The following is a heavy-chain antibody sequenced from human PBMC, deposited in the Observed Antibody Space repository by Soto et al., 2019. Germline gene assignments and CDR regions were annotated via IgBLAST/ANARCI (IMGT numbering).Heavy chain of an antibody. Sequence: GGSLRLSCAASGFTFSSYAMSWVRQAPGKGLEWVSAISGSGGSTYYADSVKGRFTISRDNSKNTLYLQMNSLRAEDTAVYYCAKAPVLRYFDWLSPVDYWGQGTLVTVSS. CDR2: ISGSGGST. J-gene: IGHJ4*02. D-gene: IGHD3-9*01. CDR3: AKAPVLRYFDWLSPVDY. V-gene: IGHV3-23*01. CDR1: GFTFSSYA.